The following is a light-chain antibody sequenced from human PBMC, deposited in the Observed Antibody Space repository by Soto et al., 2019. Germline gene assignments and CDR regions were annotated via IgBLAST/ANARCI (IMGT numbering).Light chain of an antibody. V-gene: IGKV3-20*01. Sequence: EIGLAQSPGPPSFSPGERATLSFRASQSVSTKFAWYQQKPGQAPRLLIYGATTRATGIPARFSGSGSGTDFTLTISRLEPEDFAVYYCQQYGSSGTFGQGTKVDI. J-gene: IGKJ1*01. CDR2: GAT. CDR1: QSVSTK. CDR3: QQYGSSGT.